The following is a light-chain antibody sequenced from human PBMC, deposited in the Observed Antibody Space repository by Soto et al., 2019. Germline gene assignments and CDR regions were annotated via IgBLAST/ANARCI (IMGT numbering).Light chain of an antibody. V-gene: IGLV1-40*01. CDR2: GNS. CDR3: QSYDSSLSGWV. CDR1: SSNIGAGYD. Sequence: QSVLTQPPSVSGAPGQRVTISCTGSSSNIGAGYDVHWYQQLPGTAPKLLIYGNSNRPSGVPDRFSGSKSGTSASLAITGXXAXXXXXXYCQSYDSSLSGWVFGGGTKLTVL. J-gene: IGLJ3*02.